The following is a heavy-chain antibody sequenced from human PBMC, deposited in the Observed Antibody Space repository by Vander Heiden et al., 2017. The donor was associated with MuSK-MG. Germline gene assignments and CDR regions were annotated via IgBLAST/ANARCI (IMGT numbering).Heavy chain of an antibody. J-gene: IGHJ4*02. D-gene: IGHD2-21*02. CDR2: INPSGGST. V-gene: IGHV1-46*01. CDR1: GYTFTSYY. CDR3: ARGKGTVVTPSGAFDY. Sequence: QVQLVQSGAEVKKPGASVKVSCKASGYTFTSYYMHWVRQAPGQGLEWMGIINPSGGSTSYAQKFQGRVTMTRDTSTSTVYMELSSLRSEDTAVYYCARGKGTVVTPSGAFDYWGQGTLVTVSS.